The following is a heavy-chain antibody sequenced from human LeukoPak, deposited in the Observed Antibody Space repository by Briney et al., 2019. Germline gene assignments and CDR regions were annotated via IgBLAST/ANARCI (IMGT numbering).Heavy chain of an antibody. Sequence: SETLSLTCTVSGGSINSGGYYRTWIRQPPGEGLEWIAYFSHSGSTFYNPSLKSRVTISLDTSKNQFSLNLRSVTAADTAVYYCAGQNIPTPHDYWGQGTQVTVSS. CDR1: GGSINSGGYY. D-gene: IGHD2-2*02. CDR3: AGQNIPTPHDY. J-gene: IGHJ4*02. V-gene: IGHV4-30-2*01. CDR2: FSHSGST.